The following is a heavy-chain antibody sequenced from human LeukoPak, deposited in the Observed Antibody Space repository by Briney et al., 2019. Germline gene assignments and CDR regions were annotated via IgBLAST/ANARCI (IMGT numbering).Heavy chain of an antibody. D-gene: IGHD6-19*01. V-gene: IGHV4-39*01. CDR3: ARHGAVAPRGHWFDP. Sequence: SETLSLTCTVSGGSISSSSYYWGWIRQPPGKGLEWIGSIYYSGSTYYNPSLKSRVTISIDTSKNQFSLKLSSVTAADTAVYYCARHGAVAPRGHWFDPWGQGTLVTVSS. CDR2: IYYSGST. CDR1: GGSISSSSYY. J-gene: IGHJ5*02.